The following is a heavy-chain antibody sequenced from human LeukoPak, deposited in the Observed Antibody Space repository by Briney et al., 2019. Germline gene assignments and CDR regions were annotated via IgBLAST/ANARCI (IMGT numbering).Heavy chain of an antibody. Sequence: SETLSLTCIVSGDSISSSNSYWGWIRQPPGKGLEWIGSIYYTGSTNYNPSLKSRVTISVDTSKNQFSLKLRSVTAADTAVYYCARGGWNDYFDYWGQGALVTVSS. CDR1: GDSISSSNSY. D-gene: IGHD1-1*01. J-gene: IGHJ4*02. V-gene: IGHV4-39*07. CDR3: ARGGWNDYFDY. CDR2: IYYTGST.